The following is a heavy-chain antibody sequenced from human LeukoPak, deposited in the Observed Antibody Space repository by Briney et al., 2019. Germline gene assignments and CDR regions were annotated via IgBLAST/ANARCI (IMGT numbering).Heavy chain of an antibody. V-gene: IGHV4-34*01. Sequence: GSLRLSCAASGFTFSSYSMNWVRQAPGKGLEWIGEINHSGSTNYNPSLKSRVTVSVDTSKNQFSLKLSSVTAADTAVYYCARPSSSWQKKYYFDYWGQGTLVTVSS. D-gene: IGHD6-13*01. CDR3: ARPSSSWQKKYYFDY. J-gene: IGHJ4*02. CDR1: GFTFSSYS. CDR2: INHSGST.